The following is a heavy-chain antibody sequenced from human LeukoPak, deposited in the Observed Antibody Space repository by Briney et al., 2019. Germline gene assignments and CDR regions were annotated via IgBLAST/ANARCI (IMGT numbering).Heavy chain of an antibody. D-gene: IGHD6-19*01. J-gene: IGHJ4*02. CDR1: GFSFSNYG. Sequence: GGSLRLSCVASGFSFSNYGMSWVRQAPGKGLEWVANIKQEGSEKYYADSVKDRFTISRDNAKNSLYLQMNSLGAEDTAVYYCARDPKNGAIAGFYWGQGTLVTVSS. CDR2: IKQEGSEK. CDR3: ARDPKNGAIAGFY. V-gene: IGHV3-7*05.